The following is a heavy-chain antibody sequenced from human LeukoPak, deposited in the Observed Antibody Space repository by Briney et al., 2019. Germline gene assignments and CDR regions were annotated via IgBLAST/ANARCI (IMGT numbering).Heavy chain of an antibody. CDR3: ATEVAPSDHYYYYGMDV. CDR1: GGSISSNY. V-gene: IGHV4-59*01. J-gene: IGHJ6*02. D-gene: IGHD5-12*01. Sequence: SETLSLTCTVSGGSISSNYWSWVQRPPGKGLEWIGYIHYSGRTNYNPSLKSRVTISVDTSKNQFSLKLSSVTAADTAVYYCATEVAPSDHYYYYGMDVWGQGTTVTVSS. CDR2: IHYSGRT.